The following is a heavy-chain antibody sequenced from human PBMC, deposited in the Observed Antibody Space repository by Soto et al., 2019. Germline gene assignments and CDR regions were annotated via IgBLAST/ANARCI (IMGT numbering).Heavy chain of an antibody. D-gene: IGHD6-6*01. CDR1: GCAHCTSIVG. CDR3: AHSPIAARRGYYFDY. V-gene: IGHV2-5*01. Sequence: GPTLVKPKNTLGVTCSFCGCAHCTSIVGVGCMSQPPVKALEWLPLIYWNDDKRYSPSLRSRLTITKDTSKNQVVLTITNMDPVDTATYYCAHSPIAARRGYYFDYWGQGSLVTVSS. CDR2: IYWNDDK. J-gene: IGHJ4*02.